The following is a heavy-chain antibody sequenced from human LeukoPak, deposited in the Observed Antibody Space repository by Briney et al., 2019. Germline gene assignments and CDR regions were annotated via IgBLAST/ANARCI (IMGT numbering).Heavy chain of an antibody. CDR1: GFTFSSHW. V-gene: IGHV3-7*05. J-gene: IGHJ4*02. Sequence: PGGSLRLSCAASGFTFSSHWMNWVRQAPEKGLEWVANINQDGSEKYYVDSVKGRFTISRDNAKNSLYLQMNSLRAEDTAVYYCARDATPDGIIFDYWGQGTLVTVSS. CDR3: ARDATPDGIIFDY. CDR2: INQDGSEK. D-gene: IGHD3-16*01.